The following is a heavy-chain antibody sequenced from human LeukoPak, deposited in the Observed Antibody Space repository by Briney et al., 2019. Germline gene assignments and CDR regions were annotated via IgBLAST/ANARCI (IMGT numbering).Heavy chain of an antibody. D-gene: IGHD6-13*01. CDR2: IIPIFGTA. CDR1: GRTFSSYA. J-gene: IGHJ4*02. Sequence: SEKVSCKASGRTFSSYAISWVRQAPGQGLEWMGGIIPIFGTANYAQKFQGRVTITTDESTSTAYMELSSLRSEDTAVYYCARGAEASSSSWLTIYYWVQGTLVTVSS. CDR3: ARGAEASSSSWLTIYY. V-gene: IGHV1-69*05.